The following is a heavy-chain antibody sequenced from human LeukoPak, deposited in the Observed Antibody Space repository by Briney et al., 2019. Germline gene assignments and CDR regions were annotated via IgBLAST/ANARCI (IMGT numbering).Heavy chain of an antibody. CDR2: IGSSGTTR. CDR1: GFTFGRYW. J-gene: IGHJ4*02. D-gene: IGHD6-19*01. V-gene: IGHV3-48*03. Sequence: GGSLRLSCAGSGFTFGRYWMSWGRPAPGKGLEWVSNIGSSGTTRYYADSVKGRFSISRDNAENSLYLQMNSLRVEDTGIYYCALLAVASDFDYWGQGALVTVSS. CDR3: ALLAVASDFDY.